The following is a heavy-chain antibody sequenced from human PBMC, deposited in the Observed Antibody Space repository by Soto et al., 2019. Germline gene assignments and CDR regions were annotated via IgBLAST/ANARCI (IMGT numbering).Heavy chain of an antibody. J-gene: IGHJ6*02. CDR2: IDPSDSYT. Sequence: PGESLKISCKGSGYSFTSYWISWVRQMPGRGLEWMGRIDPSDSYTNYSPSFQGHVTISADKSISTAYPQWSSLKASDTAMYYCARHRRFLEDGMDVWGQGTTVTVSS. CDR1: GYSFTSYW. CDR3: ARHRRFLEDGMDV. V-gene: IGHV5-10-1*01. D-gene: IGHD3-3*01.